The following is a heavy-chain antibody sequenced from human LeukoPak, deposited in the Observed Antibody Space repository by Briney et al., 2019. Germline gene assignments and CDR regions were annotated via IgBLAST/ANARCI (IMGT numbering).Heavy chain of an antibody. V-gene: IGHV3-21*01. CDR3: LIFGVVLGSNWFDP. Sequence: GGSLRLSCAASGFTFSSYSMNWVRQAPGKGLEWVSSISSSSSYIYYADSVKGRFTISRDNAKNSLYLQMNSLRAEDTAVYYCLIFGVVLGSNWFDPWGQGTLVTVSS. CDR2: ISSSSSYI. D-gene: IGHD3-3*01. J-gene: IGHJ5*02. CDR1: GFTFSSYS.